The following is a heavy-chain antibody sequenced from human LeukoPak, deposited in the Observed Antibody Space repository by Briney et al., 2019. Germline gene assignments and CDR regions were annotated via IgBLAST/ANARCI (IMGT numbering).Heavy chain of an antibody. J-gene: IGHJ4*02. CDR2: IYYSGST. CDR1: GGSISSSSYY. Sequence: SETLSLTCTVSGGSISSSSYYWGWIRQPPGKGLEWIGSIYYSGSTYYNPSLKSRVTISVDTSKNQFSLKLSSVTAADTAVYYCARDIYDSSGYFDYWRQGTLVTVSS. V-gene: IGHV4-39*07. D-gene: IGHD3-22*01. CDR3: ARDIYDSSGYFDY.